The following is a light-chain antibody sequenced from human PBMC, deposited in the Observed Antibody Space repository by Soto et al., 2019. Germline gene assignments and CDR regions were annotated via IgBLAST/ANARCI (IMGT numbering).Light chain of an antibody. CDR3: QQYKSFPWT. CDR1: QTISSW. Sequence: IQMTQSHSTLSGSVGERVTITGLASQTISSWLAWYQQKPGKAPKLLIYKASNLESGVTSRVSGSGSGTEFTLTSSSLQPDDFAAYYCQQYKSFPWTVGQGTKVEIK. CDR2: KAS. J-gene: IGKJ1*01. V-gene: IGKV1-5*03.